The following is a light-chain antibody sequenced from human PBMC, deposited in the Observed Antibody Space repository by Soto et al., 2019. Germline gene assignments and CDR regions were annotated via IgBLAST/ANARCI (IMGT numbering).Light chain of an antibody. V-gene: IGLV1-40*01. CDR2: ANN. Sequence: QPVLTQPPSVSGAPGQTVTISCTGSNSNVGGGYDVHWYQQLPGSAPKLLIYANNNRPSGVPDRFSGSKSGTSASLAITGLQAEDEADYYCQSYDPTLNVVFGGGTKGPS. CDR1: NSNVGGGYD. J-gene: IGLJ2*01. CDR3: QSYDPTLNVV.